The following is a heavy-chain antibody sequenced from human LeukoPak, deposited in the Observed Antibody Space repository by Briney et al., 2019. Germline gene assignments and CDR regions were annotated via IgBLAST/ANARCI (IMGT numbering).Heavy chain of an antibody. CDR1: GFTFSSYA. D-gene: IGHD3-9*01. Sequence: GGSLRLSCAASGFTFSSYAMSWVRQAPGKGLEWVSAISGSGGSTYYADSVKGRFTISRDNAKNSLYLQMNSLRAEDTAVYYCAREAYDILTGYRSYWYFDLWGRGTLVTVSS. CDR3: AREAYDILTGYRSYWYFDL. CDR2: ISGSGGST. V-gene: IGHV3-23*01. J-gene: IGHJ2*01.